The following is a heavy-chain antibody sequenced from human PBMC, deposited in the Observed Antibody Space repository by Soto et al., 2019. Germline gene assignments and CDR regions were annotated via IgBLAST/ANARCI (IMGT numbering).Heavy chain of an antibody. J-gene: IGHJ4*02. D-gene: IGHD2-8*01. Sequence: GGSHRLSCATSGFNFSTYAMHWVRQATGKGLEYVSAISSNGRSTYYANSVKGRFTISRDNSKNTLYLQMDSLRAEDMAVYYCARDRCTNGVCYAPSDYWGQGTLVTVSS. V-gene: IGHV3-64*01. CDR3: ARDRCTNGVCYAPSDY. CDR2: ISSNGRST. CDR1: GFNFSTYA.